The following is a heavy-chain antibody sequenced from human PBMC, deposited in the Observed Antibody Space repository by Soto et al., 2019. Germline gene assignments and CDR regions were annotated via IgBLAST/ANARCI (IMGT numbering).Heavy chain of an antibody. CDR1: GGTFSTYG. CDR2: IIPLIGTA. D-gene: IGHD4-17*01. J-gene: IGHJ6*02. CDR3: ARVVMTTVPASFYYGLDV. Sequence: QVQLVQSGAEVRKPGSSVTVSCKASGGTFSTYGITWVRQAPGQGLEWMGHIIPLIGTANNAQRFRGRVTITADESTTTAYMELTSLRSEDTAVYYCARVVMTTVPASFYYGLDVWGQGTTVTVSS. V-gene: IGHV1-69*01.